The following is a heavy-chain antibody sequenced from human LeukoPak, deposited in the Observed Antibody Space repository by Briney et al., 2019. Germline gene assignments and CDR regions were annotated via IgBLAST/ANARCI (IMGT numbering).Heavy chain of an antibody. Sequence: SETLSLTCSVSNGSIRSDYWSWIRQPPGKGLEWIGNVYYTEYTNYNPSFKSRVTISQDTSKNQFSLKLTSLTAADTAIYYCARDMRRHGESGYGFDYWGQGIRVTVSS. CDR1: NGSIRSDY. CDR3: ARDMRRHGESGYGFDY. D-gene: IGHD5-12*01. CDR2: VYYTEYT. V-gene: IGHV4-59*01. J-gene: IGHJ4*02.